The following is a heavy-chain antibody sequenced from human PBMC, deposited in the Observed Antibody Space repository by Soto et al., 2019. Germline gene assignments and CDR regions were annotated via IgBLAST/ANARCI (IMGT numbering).Heavy chain of an antibody. D-gene: IGHD3-10*01. CDR3: ARGRDYYGSGSYSPFDY. Sequence: SETLSLTCAVYGGSFSGYYWSWIRQPPGKGLEWIGEINHSGSTNYNPSLKSRVTISVDTSKNQFSLKLSSVTAADTAVYYCARGRDYYGSGSYSPFDYWGQGTLVTVSS. CDR2: INHSGST. V-gene: IGHV4-34*01. CDR1: GGSFSGYY. J-gene: IGHJ4*02.